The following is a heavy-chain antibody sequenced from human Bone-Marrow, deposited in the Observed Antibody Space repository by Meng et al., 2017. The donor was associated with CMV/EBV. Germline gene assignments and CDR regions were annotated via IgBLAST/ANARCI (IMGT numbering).Heavy chain of an antibody. V-gene: IGHV1-2*02. D-gene: IGHD6-6*01. CDR2: INPNSGGT. CDR1: GGTFSSYG. J-gene: IGHJ6*02. Sequence: ASVKVSCKASGGTFSSYGISWVRQAPGQGLEWMGWINPNSGGTNYAQKFQGRVTMTRDTSISTAYMELSRLRSDDTAVYYCATDPYTARRRGDYYYYGMDVWGQGTTVTVSS. CDR3: ATDPYTARRRGDYYYYGMDV.